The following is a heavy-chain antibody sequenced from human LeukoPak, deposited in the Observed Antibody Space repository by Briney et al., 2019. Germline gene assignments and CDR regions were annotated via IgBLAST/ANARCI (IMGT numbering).Heavy chain of an antibody. J-gene: IGHJ4*02. D-gene: IGHD2-2*01. V-gene: IGHV3-21*05. CDR2: INDVSGDI. Sequence: GGSLRLSCAASEFTFSLYAMNWVRQAPGKGLEWVSYINDVSGDIHYADSVKGRFTISRDNAKNTLYLRMNSLRAEDTAVYYCARDTYQPGRIDCWGQGTLVIVSS. CDR1: EFTFSLYA. CDR3: ARDTYQPGRIDC.